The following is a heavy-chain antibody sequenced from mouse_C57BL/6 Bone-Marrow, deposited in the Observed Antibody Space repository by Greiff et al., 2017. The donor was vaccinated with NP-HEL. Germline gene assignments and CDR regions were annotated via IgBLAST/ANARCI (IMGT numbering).Heavy chain of an antibody. CDR2: INPSSGYT. CDR3: ARRDYVWYFDV. Sequence: VQLQQSGAELAKPGASVKLSCKASGYTFTSYWLHWVQQRPGQGLEWIGYINPSSGYTKYNQKFKDKATLTADKSSSTAYMQLSRLTYEDSAVYYCARRDYVWYFDVWGTGTTVTVSS. J-gene: IGHJ1*03. D-gene: IGHD2-4*01. V-gene: IGHV1-7*01. CDR1: GYTFTSYW.